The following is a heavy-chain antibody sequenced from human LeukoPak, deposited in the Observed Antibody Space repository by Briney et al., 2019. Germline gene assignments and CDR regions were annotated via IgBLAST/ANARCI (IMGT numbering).Heavy chain of an antibody. CDR3: ARGPDYYYYYMDV. CDR2: ISAYNGNT. Sequence: ASVKVSCKASGYSFTSNVISWVRQAPGQGLEWMGWISAYNGNTNYAQKLQGRVTMTTDTSTSTAYMELRSLRSDDTAVYYCARGPDYYYYYMDVWGKGTTVTVSS. J-gene: IGHJ6*03. CDR1: GYSFTSNV. V-gene: IGHV1-18*01.